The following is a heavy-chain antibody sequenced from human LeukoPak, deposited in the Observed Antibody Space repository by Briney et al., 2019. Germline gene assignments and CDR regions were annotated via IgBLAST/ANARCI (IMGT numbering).Heavy chain of an antibody. CDR3: ARPPGAEPYLYSSGWYGPYYYGMDV. Sequence: ASVKVSCKASGYTFTGYYMHWVRQAPGQGLEWMGWINPNSGGTNYAQKFQGRVTMTRDTSISTAYMELSRLRSDDTAVYYCARPPGAEPYLYSSGWYGPYYYGMDVWGQGTTVTVSS. D-gene: IGHD6-19*01. CDR2: INPNSGGT. CDR1: GYTFTGYY. J-gene: IGHJ6*02. V-gene: IGHV1-2*02.